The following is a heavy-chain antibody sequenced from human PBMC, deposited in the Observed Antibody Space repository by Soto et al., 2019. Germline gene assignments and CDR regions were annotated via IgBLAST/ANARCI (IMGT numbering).Heavy chain of an antibody. D-gene: IGHD3-16*01. CDR2: IKSRADGGTT. CDR1: GFSFSNAW. Sequence: EVQLVESGGDFVKPGGSLRVSCEVSGFSFSNAWMSWVRQAPGKGLEWVGRIKSRADGGTTDYTAPVKGRFTISRDDSTNTVFLQMNSLKTEDTAVYDCTAHLGEFFPLDYWGQGTLVTVSS. V-gene: IGHV3-15*01. CDR3: TAHLGEFFPLDY. J-gene: IGHJ4*02.